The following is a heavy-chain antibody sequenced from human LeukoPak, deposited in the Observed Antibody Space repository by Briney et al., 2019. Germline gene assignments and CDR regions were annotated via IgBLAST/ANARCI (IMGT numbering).Heavy chain of an antibody. CDR3: ARGRAYYYYYGMDV. Sequence: ASVKVSCKASGYTFTSYGISWVRQAPGQGLEWMGWINPNSGGTNYAQKFQGWVTMTRDTSISTAYMELSRLRSDDTAVYYCARGRAYYYYYGMDVWGQGTTVTVSS. CDR2: INPNSGGT. V-gene: IGHV1-2*04. CDR1: GYTFTSYG. J-gene: IGHJ6*02.